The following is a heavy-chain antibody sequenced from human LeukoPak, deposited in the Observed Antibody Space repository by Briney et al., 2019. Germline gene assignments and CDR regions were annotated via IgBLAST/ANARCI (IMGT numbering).Heavy chain of an antibody. CDR2: IVVGIGNT. CDR3: AADPLFNYYGSGSYPNPDY. CDR1: GFTFTSSA. Sequence: SVKVSCKASGFTFTSSAVQWVRQARGQRLEWIGWIVVGIGNTNYAQKFQERVTITRDMSTSTAYMELSSLRSEDTAVYYCAADPLFNYYGSGSYPNPDYWGQGTLVTVSS. V-gene: IGHV1-58*01. D-gene: IGHD3-10*01. J-gene: IGHJ4*02.